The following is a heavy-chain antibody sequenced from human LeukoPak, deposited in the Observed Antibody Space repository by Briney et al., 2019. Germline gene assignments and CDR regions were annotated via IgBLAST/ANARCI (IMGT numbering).Heavy chain of an antibody. J-gene: IGHJ6*04. D-gene: IGHD2-15*01. CDR1: GYTFTSYG. Sequence: SVKVSCKASGYTFTSYGISWVRQAPGQGLEWMGGIIPIFGTANYAQKFQGRVTITADKSTSTAYMELSSLRSEDTAMYYCAREALYCSGGSCYSVRMDVWGKGTTVTVSS. V-gene: IGHV1-69*06. CDR2: IIPIFGTA. CDR3: AREALYCSGGSCYSVRMDV.